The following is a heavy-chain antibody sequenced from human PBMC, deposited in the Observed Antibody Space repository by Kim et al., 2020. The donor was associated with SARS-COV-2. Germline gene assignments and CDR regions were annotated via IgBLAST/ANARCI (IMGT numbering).Heavy chain of an antibody. CDR3: VKALYRTYYFDD. J-gene: IGHJ4*02. V-gene: IGHV3-64D*09. Sequence: YYANSVGGRFTASRDNSKNMVYLQMSSLRPEDTAMYYCVKALYRTYYFDDWGQGTLVTVSS.